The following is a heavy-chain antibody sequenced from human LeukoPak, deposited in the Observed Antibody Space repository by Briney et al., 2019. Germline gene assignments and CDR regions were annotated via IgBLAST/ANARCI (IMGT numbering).Heavy chain of an antibody. CDR3: VSQWFDY. V-gene: IGHV3-15*01. J-gene: IGHJ4*02. Sequence: GGSLRLSCAASGVTFSNAWMNWVRQAPGKGLEWVARIKTKTDGGTTDYAAPVKGRFTISRDDSKNTVYLQMNSLKTEDTAVYYCVSQWFDYWGQGTLVTVSS. D-gene: IGHD2-8*01. CDR2: IKTKTDGGTT. CDR1: GVTFSNAW.